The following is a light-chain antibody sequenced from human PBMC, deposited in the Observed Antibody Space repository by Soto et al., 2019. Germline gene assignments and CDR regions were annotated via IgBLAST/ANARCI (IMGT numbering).Light chain of an antibody. V-gene: IGKV1-12*01. J-gene: IGKJ4*01. CDR1: QDISPY. CDR2: TAS. Sequence: DIQMTQSPASLSASVGDRVTITCRASQDISPYLAWYQQKPGKAPKLLIYTASSLQSGVPSRFSGSGYGTDFTLTISSLQPEDFATYYRQQADSFPLTFGGGTKVDIK. CDR3: QQADSFPLT.